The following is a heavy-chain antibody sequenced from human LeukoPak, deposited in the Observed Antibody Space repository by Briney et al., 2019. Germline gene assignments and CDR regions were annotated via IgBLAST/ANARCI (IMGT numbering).Heavy chain of an antibody. CDR3: ASGSYGSTDY. Sequence: SETLSLTCTVSGGSISGYYWSWIRQPPGKGLEWIGYIYYSGSTSYNPSLKSRVTISVDTSKNQFSLKLSSVTAADTAVYYCASGSYGSTDYWGQGTLVTVSS. D-gene: IGHD1-26*01. CDR2: IYYSGST. V-gene: IGHV4-59*01. CDR1: GGSISGYY. J-gene: IGHJ4*02.